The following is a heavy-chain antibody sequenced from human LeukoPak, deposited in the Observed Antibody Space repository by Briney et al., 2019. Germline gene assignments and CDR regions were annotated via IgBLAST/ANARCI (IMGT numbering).Heavy chain of an antibody. CDR1: GFTFSSYA. D-gene: IGHD4/OR15-4a*01. CDR2: INSDGSAT. J-gene: IGHJ5*02. CDR3: ERDYGA. Sequence: GRSLRLSCAASGFTFSSYAMHWVRQAPGKGLMWVSRINSDGSATTYADFVKGRFPISRDNAKNTVYLQMNSLRVDDTAIYYCERDYGAWGQGTLVTVSP. V-gene: IGHV3-74*03.